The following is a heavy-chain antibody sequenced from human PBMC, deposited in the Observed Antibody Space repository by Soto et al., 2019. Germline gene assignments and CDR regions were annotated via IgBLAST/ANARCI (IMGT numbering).Heavy chain of an antibody. CDR3: TTAPIVLMVYARINYYYYYMDV. CDR1: GFTFSNAW. V-gene: IGHV3-15*01. Sequence: GGSLRLSCAASGFTFSNAWMSWVRQAPGKGLEWVGRIKSKTDGGTTDYAAPVKGRFTISRDDSKNTLYLQMNSLKTEDTAVYYCTTAPIVLMVYARINYYYYYMDVWGKGTTVTVSS. CDR2: IKSKTDGGTT. D-gene: IGHD2-8*01. J-gene: IGHJ6*03.